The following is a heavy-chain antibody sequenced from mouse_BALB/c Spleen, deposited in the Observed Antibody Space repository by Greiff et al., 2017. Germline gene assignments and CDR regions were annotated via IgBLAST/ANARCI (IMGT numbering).Heavy chain of an antibody. Sequence: EVQLVESGGGLVKPGGSLKLSCAASGFTFSSYAMSWVRQSPEKRLEWVAEISSGGSYTYYPDTVTGRFTISRDNAKNTLYLEMSSLRSEDTAMYYGARGGYDEGAWAMDYWGQGTSVTVSS. CDR2: ISSGGSYT. CDR3: ARGGYDEGAWAMDY. V-gene: IGHV5-9-4*01. J-gene: IGHJ4*01. CDR1: GFTFSSYA. D-gene: IGHD2-2*01.